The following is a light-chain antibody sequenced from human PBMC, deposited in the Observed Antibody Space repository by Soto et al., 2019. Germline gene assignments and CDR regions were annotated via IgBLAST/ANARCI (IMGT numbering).Light chain of an antibody. CDR1: SSDVGGYNY. CDR3: CSYAGSPTYV. V-gene: IGLV2-11*01. CDR2: DVS. J-gene: IGLJ1*01. Sequence: QSALTQPGSVSGSPGQSVTISCTGTSSDVGGYNYVSWYEQHPGKAPKVMIYDVSERPSGVPDRFSGSKSGNTASLTISGLQAEDEADYYCCSYAGSPTYVFGTGTKLTVL.